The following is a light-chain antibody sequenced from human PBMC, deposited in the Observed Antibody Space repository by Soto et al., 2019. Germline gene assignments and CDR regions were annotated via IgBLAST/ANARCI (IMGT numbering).Light chain of an antibody. CDR3: QSYDSSLSGWV. CDR2: GNS. Sequence: QPVLTQPPSVSGAPGQRVTITCTGSSSNIGAGYDVHWYQQLPGTAPKLLIYGNSNRPSGVPDRFSGSKSGTSASLAITGLQYEDEADYYCQSYDSSLSGWVFGGGTKLTVL. J-gene: IGLJ3*02. V-gene: IGLV1-40*01. CDR1: SSNIGAGYD.